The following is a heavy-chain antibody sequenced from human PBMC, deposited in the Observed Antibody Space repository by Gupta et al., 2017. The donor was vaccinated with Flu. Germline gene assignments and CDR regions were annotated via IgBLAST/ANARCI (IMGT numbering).Heavy chain of an antibody. CDR2: IYPGDSDT. V-gene: IGHV5-51*01. J-gene: IGHJ4*02. CDR3: ARMGREDLFGSGSYINFDY. CDR1: YSFTSYW. Sequence: YSFTSYWIGWVRQMPGKGLEWMGIIYPGDSDTRYSPSFQGQVTISADKSISTAYLQWSSLKASDTAMYYCARMGREDLFGSGSYINFDYWGQGTLVTVSS. D-gene: IGHD3-10*01.